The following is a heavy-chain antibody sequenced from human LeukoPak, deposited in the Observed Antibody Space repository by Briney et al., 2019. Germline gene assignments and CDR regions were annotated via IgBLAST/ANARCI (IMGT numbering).Heavy chain of an antibody. CDR2: IYHSGST. CDR3: ARYRAFDI. V-gene: IGHV4-38-2*02. J-gene: IGHJ3*02. Sequence: PSETLSLTCTVSGYSISSGYSWGWIRQPPGKGLEWIGSIYHSGSTYYNASLKSRVTISVDTSKNQFSLKLTSVTAADTAVYYCARYRAFDIWGRGTLVTVSS. CDR1: GYSISSGYS.